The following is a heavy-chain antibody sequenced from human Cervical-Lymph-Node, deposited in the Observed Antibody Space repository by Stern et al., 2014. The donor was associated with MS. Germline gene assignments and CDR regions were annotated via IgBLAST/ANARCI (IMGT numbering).Heavy chain of an antibody. J-gene: IGHJ6*02. V-gene: IGHV1-18*04. Sequence: QVQLMQSGAEVKKPGATVKVSCKASGYTSTNYGISWVRQAPGQGLEWMGWISAYNGNTNYAHKFQGRVTMTTDTSTSTAYMDLRSLRSDDTAVYYCAGYYYYGMDVWGQGTTVTVSS. CDR1: GYTSTNYG. CDR3: AGYYYYGMDV. CDR2: ISAYNGNT.